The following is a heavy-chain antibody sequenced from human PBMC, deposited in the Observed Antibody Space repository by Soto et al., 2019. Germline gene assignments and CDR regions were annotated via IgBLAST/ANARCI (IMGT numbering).Heavy chain of an antibody. J-gene: IGHJ6*02. CDR1: GGSFSGYY. V-gene: IGHV4-34*01. CDR3: ARTTAGSYGMDV. CDR2: INHSGST. Sequence: QVQLQQWGAGLLKPSETLSLTCAVYGGSFSGYYWSWIRQPPGKGLEWIGEINHSGSTNYNPSLKSRVTISVDTSKNQFSLKLSSVTAADTAVYYCARTTAGSYGMDVWGQGTTVTVSS.